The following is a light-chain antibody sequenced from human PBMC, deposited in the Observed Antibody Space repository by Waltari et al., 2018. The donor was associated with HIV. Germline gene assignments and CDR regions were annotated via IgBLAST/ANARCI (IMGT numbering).Light chain of an antibody. J-gene: IGLJ2*01. CDR2: DAS. Sequence: QSALTQPASVSGSPGQSITIPCTGTSSDIGGYNSSSWYQQPPGKAPKLMIFDASNRPSGISNRFSGSKSGNTASLTISGLQADDEAHYFCSSFSITSTLVVFGGGTKLTVL. CDR1: SSDIGGYNS. V-gene: IGLV2-14*03. CDR3: SSFSITSTLVV.